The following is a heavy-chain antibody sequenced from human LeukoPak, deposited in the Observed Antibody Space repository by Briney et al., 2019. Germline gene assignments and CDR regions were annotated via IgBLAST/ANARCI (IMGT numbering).Heavy chain of an antibody. CDR3: ARDPALAVPGPELDY. J-gene: IGHJ4*02. CDR1: GFTFSTYS. CDR2: INEDGSAK. D-gene: IGHD6-19*01. Sequence: PGGSLRLSCAASGFTFSTYSMNWVRQAPGKGLKWVANINEDGSAKYYVDSVKGRFTISRDNAKNSLYLQMNSLRAEDTATYYCARDPALAVPGPELDYWGQGTLVTVSS. V-gene: IGHV3-7*01.